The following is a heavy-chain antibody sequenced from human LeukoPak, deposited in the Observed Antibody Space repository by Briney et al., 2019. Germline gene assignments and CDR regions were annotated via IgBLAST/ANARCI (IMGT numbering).Heavy chain of an antibody. CDR1: GFTFSNYN. Sequence: GGSLKLSCAASGFTFSNYNFYWVRQAPGKGLEWVSSISSTSSYIYYADSMKGRFTISRDNAKNSLYLQMNSLRAEDTAVYYCARGRPHGNDYWGQGTLVTVSS. CDR3: ARGRPHGNDY. J-gene: IGHJ4*02. CDR2: ISSTSSYI. D-gene: IGHD4-23*01. V-gene: IGHV3-21*01.